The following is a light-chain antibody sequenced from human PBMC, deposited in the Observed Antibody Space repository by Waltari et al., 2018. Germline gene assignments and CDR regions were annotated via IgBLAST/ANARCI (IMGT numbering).Light chain of an antibody. CDR1: SYNIGSNP. J-gene: IGLJ2*01. Sequence: QSVLTQQPSASGTPGQRVTISCSGSSYNIGSNPVNWYQQLPGTAPRLLIYGDNRRPSGVPDRFSGSKSGTSASLAISGLQSEDEVDFYCAVWDNSLNGVVFGGGTKLTVL. CDR3: AVWDNSLNGVV. CDR2: GDN. V-gene: IGLV1-44*01.